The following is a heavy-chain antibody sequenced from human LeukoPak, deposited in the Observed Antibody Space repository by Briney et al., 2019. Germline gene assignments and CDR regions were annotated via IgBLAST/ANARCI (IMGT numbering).Heavy chain of an antibody. CDR2: IIPIFGTA. Sequence: ASVTVSCKASGGTFSSYAISWVRQAPGQGLEWMGGIIPIFGTANYAQKFQGRVTITADESTSTAYMELSSLRSEDTAVYYCARVTYYYDSSGPWGWFDPWGQGTLVTVSS. V-gene: IGHV1-69*13. D-gene: IGHD3-22*01. CDR1: GGTFSSYA. J-gene: IGHJ5*02. CDR3: ARVTYYYDSSGPWGWFDP.